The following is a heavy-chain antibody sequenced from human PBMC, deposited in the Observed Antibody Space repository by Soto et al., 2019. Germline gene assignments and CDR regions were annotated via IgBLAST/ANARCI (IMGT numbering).Heavy chain of an antibody. V-gene: IGHV1-46*01. CDR3: ARVPPSAAGTLDYYYGMDV. J-gene: IGHJ6*02. CDR2: LNPGGGST. CDR1: GYTFTSYS. Sequence: ASVKVSWKASGYTFTSYSMPWVRQAPGQELEGMGILNPGGGSTSYAQKFQGRVTMTRDTSTSTVYMELSSLRSEDTAVYYCARVPPSAAGTLDYYYGMDVRGQGTTVTVSS. D-gene: IGHD6-13*01.